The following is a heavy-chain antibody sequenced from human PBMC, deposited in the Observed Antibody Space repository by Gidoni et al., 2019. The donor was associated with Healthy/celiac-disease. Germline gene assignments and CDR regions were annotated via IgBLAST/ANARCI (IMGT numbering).Heavy chain of an antibody. CDR3: ARERRLIAAGFDP. J-gene: IGHJ5*02. V-gene: IGHV3-7*01. Sequence: VDSVKGRFTISRDNAKNSLYLQMNSLRAEDTAVYYCARERRLIAAGFDPWGQGTLVTVSS. D-gene: IGHD6-13*01.